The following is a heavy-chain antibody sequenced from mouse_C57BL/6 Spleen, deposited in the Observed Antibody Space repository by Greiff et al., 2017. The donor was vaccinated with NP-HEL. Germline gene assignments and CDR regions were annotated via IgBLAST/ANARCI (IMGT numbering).Heavy chain of an antibody. J-gene: IGHJ1*03. CDR1: GYTFTDYY. CDR3: AREGVYYEGYFDV. CDR2: INPNNGGT. Sequence: VQLQQSGPELVKPGASVKISCKASGYTFTDYYMNWVKQSHGKSLEWIGDINPNNGGTSYNQKFKGKATLTVDKSSSTAYMELRSLTSEDSAVYYCAREGVYYEGYFDVWGTGTTVTVSS. D-gene: IGHD2-4*01. V-gene: IGHV1-26*01.